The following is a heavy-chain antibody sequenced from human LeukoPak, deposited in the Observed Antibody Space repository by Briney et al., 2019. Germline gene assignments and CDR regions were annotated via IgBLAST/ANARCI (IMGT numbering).Heavy chain of an antibody. CDR1: GYTFIDYY. Sequence: ASLKVSCKASGYTFIDYYMHWVRQAPGQGLEWMGWIDPKSGGTSYAQKFQDRVAMIRDTSISTAYMELTRLTSDDTAVYYCARAYSSGWYGSTDYWGQGTLVTVSS. J-gene: IGHJ4*02. CDR2: IDPKSGGT. CDR3: ARAYSSGWYGSTDY. V-gene: IGHV1-2*02. D-gene: IGHD6-19*01.